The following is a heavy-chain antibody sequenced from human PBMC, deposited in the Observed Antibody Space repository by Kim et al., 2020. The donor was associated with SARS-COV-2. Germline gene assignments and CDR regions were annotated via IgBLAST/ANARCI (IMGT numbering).Heavy chain of an antibody. V-gene: IGHV3-48*04. Sequence: GGSLRLSCAASGFTFSTQSMNWVRQAPGKGMEWVSYIRSSGTTIHYADSVKGRFTISRDNAKNSLYLQMNSLRADDTAVYYCARGLDWENYKGHLFDPWGQETLVIVSS. D-gene: IGHD3-16*01. CDR3: ARGLDWENYKGHLFDP. CDR2: IRSSGTTI. CDR1: GFTFSTQS. J-gene: IGHJ5*02.